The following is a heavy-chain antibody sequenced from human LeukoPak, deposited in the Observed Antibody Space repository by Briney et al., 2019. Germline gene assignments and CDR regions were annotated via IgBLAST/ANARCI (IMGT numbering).Heavy chain of an antibody. CDR2: ISGSGGST. CDR3: AKDTDVVVPEYFQY. D-gene: IGHD2-15*01. CDR1: GFTFSSYA. Sequence: GGSLRLSCAASGFTFSSYAMRWVRQAPGKGLECISGISGSGGSTDYADSVKGRFTISRDNSKNTLFLQMNSLRAEDTAMYYCAKDTDVVVPEYFQYWGQGTLVTVSS. V-gene: IGHV3-23*01. J-gene: IGHJ1*01.